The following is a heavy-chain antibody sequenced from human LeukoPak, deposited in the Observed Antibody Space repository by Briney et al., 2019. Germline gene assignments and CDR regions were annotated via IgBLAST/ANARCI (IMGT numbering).Heavy chain of an antibody. Sequence: PGGSLRLSCAASGFNFRGYGMHWVRQAPGKGLEWVANIKQDESERYTVDSVKGRFTISRDNAKNSVYLQMNSLKGEDTALYYCARLSAYYYGSYFYYYMDVWGKGTTVTVSS. CDR1: GFNFRGYG. V-gene: IGHV3-7*01. D-gene: IGHD3-10*01. CDR2: IKQDESER. J-gene: IGHJ6*03. CDR3: ARLSAYYYGSYFYYYMDV.